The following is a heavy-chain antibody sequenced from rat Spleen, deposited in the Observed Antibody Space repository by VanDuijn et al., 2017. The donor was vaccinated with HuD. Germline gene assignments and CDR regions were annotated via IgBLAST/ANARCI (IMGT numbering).Heavy chain of an antibody. CDR1: GFTFSDYN. CDR2: ISYDGGST. CDR3: AMANWELWYFDF. Sequence: EVQLVESGGGLVQPGRSLKLSCAPSGFTFSDYNMAWVRQAPKKGLAWVATISYDGGSTYYRDSVKGRFTISRDNAKSSLYLQMDSLRSEDTATYYCAMANWELWYFDFWGPGTMVTVSS. J-gene: IGHJ1*01. D-gene: IGHD5-1*01. V-gene: IGHV5-20*01.